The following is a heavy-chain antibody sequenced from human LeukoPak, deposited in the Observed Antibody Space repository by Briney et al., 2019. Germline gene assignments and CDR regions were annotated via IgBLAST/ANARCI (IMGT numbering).Heavy chain of an antibody. V-gene: IGHV3-7*04. J-gene: IGHJ4*02. CDR1: GFIFSNYW. CDR2: IKPDGSEK. CDR3: ARGLSEDY. Sequence: GGSLRLSCAASGFIFSNYWMSWVRQAPGKGLEWVANIKPDGSEKYYVDSVKGRFTISRDNAKTSLYLQMNGLSAEDTGVYYCARGLSEDYWGQGTLVTVSS.